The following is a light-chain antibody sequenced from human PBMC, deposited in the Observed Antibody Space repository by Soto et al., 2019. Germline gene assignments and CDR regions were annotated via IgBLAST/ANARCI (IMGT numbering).Light chain of an antibody. CDR2: GAS. V-gene: IGKV3-20*01. J-gene: IGKJ1*01. CDR3: QQYGSSPRGT. CDR1: QSVSSSY. Sequence: EIVLTQSPGTLSLSPGERATLSCRASQSVSSSYLAWYQQKPGQAPRLVIYGASSRDTGIPDRISGSGSGTDFALTTSRLEPEDFAVYYCQQYGSSPRGTFGQGTKVEIK.